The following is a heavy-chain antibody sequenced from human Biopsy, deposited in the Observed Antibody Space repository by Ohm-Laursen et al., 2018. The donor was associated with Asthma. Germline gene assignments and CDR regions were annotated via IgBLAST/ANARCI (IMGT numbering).Heavy chain of an antibody. V-gene: IGHV3-23*01. J-gene: IGHJ3*01. CDR3: VKALGGGDGFDV. Sequence: SLRLSCAASGVDLSSYGMNWVRQAPDRGLEWVSGISTSGGSKYYADSVKGRFTLSRDNSKTTLSLQMNSLTEGDTAVYYCVKALGGGDGFDVWGLGTTVTVSS. CDR1: GVDLSSYG. CDR2: ISTSGGSK.